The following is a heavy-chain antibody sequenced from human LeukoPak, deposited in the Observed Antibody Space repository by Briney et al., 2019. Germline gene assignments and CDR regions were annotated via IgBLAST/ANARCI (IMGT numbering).Heavy chain of an antibody. CDR1: GFTFGDYG. J-gene: IGHJ4*02. D-gene: IGHD3-22*01. CDR2: IRSKAYGGTT. CDR3: TRGDYYDTSGYYFLFDY. V-gene: IGHV3-49*04. Sequence: GESLRLSCTASGFTFGDYGMSWVRQAPGKGLEWVGFIRSKAYGGTTEYAASVKGRFTISRDDSKSIAYLQMNSLKTEDTAVYYCTRGDYYDTSGYYFLFDYWGQGTLVTVSS.